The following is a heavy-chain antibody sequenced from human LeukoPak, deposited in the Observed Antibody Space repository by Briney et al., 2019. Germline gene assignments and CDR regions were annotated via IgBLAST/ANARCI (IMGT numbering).Heavy chain of an antibody. Sequence: GASVTVSCKASGGTFSSYAISWVRQAPGQGLEWMGGIIPIFGTANYAQKFQGRVTITADESTSTAYMELSSLRSEDTAVYYCARCQRLSSGWTDYYYYGMDVWGQGTTVTVSS. V-gene: IGHV1-69*13. J-gene: IGHJ6*02. CDR3: ARCQRLSSGWTDYYYYGMDV. D-gene: IGHD6-19*01. CDR2: IIPIFGTA. CDR1: GGTFSSYA.